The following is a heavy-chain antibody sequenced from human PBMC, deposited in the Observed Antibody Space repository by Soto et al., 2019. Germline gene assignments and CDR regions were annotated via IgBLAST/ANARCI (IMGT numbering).Heavy chain of an antibody. D-gene: IGHD3-10*01. CDR2: IYSGGST. Sequence: GGSLRLSCAASGFTFRSYAMCWVRQAPRKGLEWVSLIYSGGSTYYSDSVKGRFTISRDNSKNTLYLEMNSLRAEDTAVYYCARVGITTDAFDLWGQGTMVTVSS. J-gene: IGHJ3*01. V-gene: IGHV3-66*01. CDR3: ARVGITTDAFDL. CDR1: GFTFRSYA.